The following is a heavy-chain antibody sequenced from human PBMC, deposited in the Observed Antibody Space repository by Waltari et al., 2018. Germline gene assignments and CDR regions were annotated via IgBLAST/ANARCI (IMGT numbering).Heavy chain of an antibody. D-gene: IGHD4-17*01. CDR1: GFTVRSNY. J-gene: IGHJ4*02. V-gene: IGHV3-66*02. Sequence: EVQLVESGGGLVQPGGSLRLSCAASGFTVRSNYMSWVRQAPGKGLEWVSVIYSGGSTYYADSVKGRFTISRDNSKNTLYLQMNSLRAEDTAVYYCARGYAKDIVPLYGDYLFDYWGQGTLVTVSS. CDR3: ARGYAKDIVPLYGDYLFDY. CDR2: IYSGGST.